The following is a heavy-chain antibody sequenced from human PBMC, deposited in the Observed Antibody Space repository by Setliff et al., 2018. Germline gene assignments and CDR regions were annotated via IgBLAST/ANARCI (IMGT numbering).Heavy chain of an antibody. CDR1: GFTFDIYS. J-gene: IGHJ4*02. Sequence: PSETLSLSCAASGFTFDIYSMSWVRQAPGKGLEWVSYISSHSNTIWYADSVKGRFTISRDNVKNSLYLEMNSLRVEDTAVYYYARDVKALYYNFWSGQLDYWGQGALVTVSS. CDR2: ISSHSNTI. V-gene: IGHV3-48*01. CDR3: ARDVKALYYNFWSGQLDY. D-gene: IGHD3-3*01.